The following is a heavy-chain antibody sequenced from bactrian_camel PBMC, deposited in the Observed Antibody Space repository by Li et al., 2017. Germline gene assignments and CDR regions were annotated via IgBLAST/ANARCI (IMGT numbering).Heavy chain of an antibody. V-gene: IGHV3S1*01. CDR2: HYTGTATK. Sequence: HVQLVESGGESVQAGGSLRLSCEISLYIYSSYCMGWFRQAPGKERAAVAAHYTGTATKYVADSVKGRFDISQDNANNTLYLQMNRVQPDDTAMYYCAYDPGASYCSDARWTAATLGIFWGQGTQVTVS. CDR1: LYIYSSYC. J-gene: IGHJ4*01. CDR3: AYDPGASYCSDARWTAATLGIF. D-gene: IGHD4*01.